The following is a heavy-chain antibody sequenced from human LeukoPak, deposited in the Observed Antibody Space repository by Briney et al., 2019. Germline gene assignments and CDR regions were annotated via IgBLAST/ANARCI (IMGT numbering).Heavy chain of an antibody. D-gene: IGHD4-11*01. CDR3: ARERSTTVNMYHFDS. CDR2: IHISGST. J-gene: IGHJ4*02. CDR1: GASISNYY. Sequence: SETLSLTCTVSGASISNYYWNWIRQPAGKGLEWIGRIHISGSTNYNPSPKSRVAMSLDTSTNQFSLKLSSVTAADTAVYYCARERSTTVNMYHFDSWGQGTLVTVSS. V-gene: IGHV4-4*07.